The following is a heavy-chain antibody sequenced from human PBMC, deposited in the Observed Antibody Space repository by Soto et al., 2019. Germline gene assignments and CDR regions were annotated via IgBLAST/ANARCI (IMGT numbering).Heavy chain of an antibody. CDR1: GFTFSSYA. D-gene: IGHD3-9*01. V-gene: IGHV3-23*01. CDR2: ISGSGSRT. J-gene: IGHJ4*02. CDR3: AKASYDILTGYSPDY. Sequence: EVQLLESGGGLVQPGGSLRLSCAACGFTFSSYAMSWVRQAPGKGLEWVSTISGSGSRTHYADSVKGRFTIARDNSKNTLYLQMNSLRAGDTAVYYCAKASYDILTGYSPDYWGQGTLVTISS.